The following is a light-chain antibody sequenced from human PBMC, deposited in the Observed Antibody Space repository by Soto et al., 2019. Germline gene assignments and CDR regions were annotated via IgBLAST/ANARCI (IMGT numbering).Light chain of an antibody. V-gene: IGLV2-14*01. Sequence: QSALTQPASVSGSPGQSITISCTGTSSDVGGYNYVSWYQQHPGKAPKLMIYDVSNRPSELSNRFSGSKSGNTASLTISGLQDEDEADYYCSSYTSSSTVVFGGGTQLTVL. CDR1: SSDVGGYNY. CDR2: DVS. CDR3: SSYTSSSTVV. J-gene: IGLJ2*01.